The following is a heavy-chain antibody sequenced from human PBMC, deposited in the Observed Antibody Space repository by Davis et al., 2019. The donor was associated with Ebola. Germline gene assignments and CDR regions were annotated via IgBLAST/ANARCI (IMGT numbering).Heavy chain of an antibody. CDR2: IYYSGST. J-gene: IGHJ4*02. V-gene: IGHV4-39*01. D-gene: IGHD4-11*01. Sequence: SETLSLTCTVSGGSISSSSYYWGWIRQPPGKGLEWIGSIYYSGSTYYNPSLKSRVTISVDTSKNQFSLKLSSVTAADTAVYYCARVKPTVNLRLDYWGQGTLVTVSS. CDR3: ARVKPTVNLRLDY. CDR1: GGSISSSSYY.